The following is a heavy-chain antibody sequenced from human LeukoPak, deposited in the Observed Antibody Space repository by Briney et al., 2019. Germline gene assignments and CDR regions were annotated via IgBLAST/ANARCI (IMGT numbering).Heavy chain of an antibody. V-gene: IGHV3-23*01. CDR3: ARSQGFGDFDY. CDR2: ISGSGGST. D-gene: IGHD3-3*01. Sequence: PGGSLRLSCAASGFTFSSYAMSWVRQAPGKGLEWVSAISGSGGSTYYADSVKGRFTISRDNAKNSLYLQMNSLRAEDTAVYYCARSQGFGDFDYWGQGTLVTVSS. CDR1: GFTFSSYA. J-gene: IGHJ4*02.